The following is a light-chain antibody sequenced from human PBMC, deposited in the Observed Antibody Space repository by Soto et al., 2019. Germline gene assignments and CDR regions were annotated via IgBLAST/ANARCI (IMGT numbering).Light chain of an antibody. CDR3: QYYDSRLSVV. CDR2: GNS. J-gene: IGLJ2*01. Sequence: QSVLTQPPSVSGAPGQRVTISCTGSSSNIGAGYDGHWYQQLPGTAPKLLIYGNSNRPSGVPDRFSGSKSGTSASLAIAGLQAEDEADYYCQYYDSRLSVVFGGGTKLAVL. CDR1: SSNIGAGYD. V-gene: IGLV1-40*01.